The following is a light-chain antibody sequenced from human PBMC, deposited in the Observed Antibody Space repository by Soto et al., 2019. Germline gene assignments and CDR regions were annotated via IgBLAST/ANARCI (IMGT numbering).Light chain of an antibody. CDR2: DVS. V-gene: IGLV2-14*03. Sequence: QSALTQPASVSGSPGQSITISCSGTSSDVGGYNFVSWYQVHPGKAPRLILYDVSSRPSGVSYRFSGSKSVNTASLNISRLPAGDEADYYCSSYTTTTSLVVFGGGTTLTVL. J-gene: IGLJ2*01. CDR3: SSYTTTTSLVV. CDR1: SSDVGGYNF.